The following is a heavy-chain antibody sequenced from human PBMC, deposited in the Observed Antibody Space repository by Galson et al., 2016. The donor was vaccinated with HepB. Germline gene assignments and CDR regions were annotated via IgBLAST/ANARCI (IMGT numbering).Heavy chain of an antibody. V-gene: IGHV4-31*03. CDR2: IFYSGSS. CDR1: GGSISSGGYY. D-gene: IGHD3-10*01. CDR3: TSGLVRGVISF. Sequence: LSLTCSVSGGSISSGGYYWSWIRQHPGKGLEWIGYIFYSGSSYYNPSLESRVTISVDTSKNQFSLKLSSVTAADTAVYHCTSGLVRGVISFWGQGFLVSVSS. J-gene: IGHJ4*02.